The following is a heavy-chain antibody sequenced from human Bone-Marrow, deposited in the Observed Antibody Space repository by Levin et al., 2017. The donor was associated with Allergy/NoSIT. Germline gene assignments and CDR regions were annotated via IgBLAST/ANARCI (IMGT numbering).Heavy chain of an antibody. D-gene: IGHD6-19*01. J-gene: IGHJ4*02. Sequence: GESLKISCTVSGFTFSDYYMDWVRQAPGKGLEWVGHSRIRTYSYTTEYAASVKGRFTISRDDSRNSLYLQMNSLKTEDTAVYYCVRVPSGGDVFDYWGQGTLVTVSS. CDR2: SRIRTYSYTT. V-gene: IGHV3-72*01. CDR1: GFTFSDYY. CDR3: VRVPSGGDVFDY.